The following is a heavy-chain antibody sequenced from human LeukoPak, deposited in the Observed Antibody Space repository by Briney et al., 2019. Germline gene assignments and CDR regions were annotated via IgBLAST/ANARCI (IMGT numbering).Heavy chain of an antibody. J-gene: IGHJ4*02. CDR1: GGSISSYY. D-gene: IGHD1-1*01. Sequence: SGPTLVKPSETLSLTCTVSGGSISSYYWSWIRQPPGKGLGWIGYISYSGNTNYNPSLKSRVNISVDTSKNQFSLKLSAVTAADTAVYYCARANHGPVAGTTNFDYWGQGTLVTVSS. CDR2: ISYSGNT. V-gene: IGHV4-59*01. CDR3: ARANHGPVAGTTNFDY.